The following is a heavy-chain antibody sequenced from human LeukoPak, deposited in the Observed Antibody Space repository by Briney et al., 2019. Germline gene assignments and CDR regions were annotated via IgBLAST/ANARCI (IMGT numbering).Heavy chain of an antibody. Sequence: SQTLSLTCAISGDSVSSNTSAWNWIRQSPSRGLEWLGRTYYMSRWYNDYAVSVKGRITINPDTSKNQFSLQLNSVTPEDTAVYYCARVLYCSGACYFSFDVWGQGTMVTVSS. CDR3: ARVLYCSGACYFSFDV. V-gene: IGHV6-1*01. J-gene: IGHJ3*01. D-gene: IGHD2-21*02. CDR1: GDSVSSNTSA. CDR2: TYYMSRWYN.